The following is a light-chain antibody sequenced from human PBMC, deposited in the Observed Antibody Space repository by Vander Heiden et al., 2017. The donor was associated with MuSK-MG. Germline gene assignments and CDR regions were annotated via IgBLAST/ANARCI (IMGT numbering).Light chain of an antibody. J-gene: IGLJ1*01. CDR3: QSYDTTLSVVYV. V-gene: IGLV1-40*01. CDR2: ENT. CDR1: SSNIGGYD. Sequence: QSVLTQPPSVSGAPGQRVTISCTGRSSNIGGYDVHWYQQLPGTAPKLLSYENTNRPSGVPDRFSGSKSGTSASPATTGLQAEDEADYYCQSYDTTLSVVYVFGTGTKVTVL.